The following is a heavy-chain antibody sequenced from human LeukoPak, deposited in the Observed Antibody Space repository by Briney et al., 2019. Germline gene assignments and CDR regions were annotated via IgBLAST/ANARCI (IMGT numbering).Heavy chain of an antibody. V-gene: IGHV3-30*02. D-gene: IGHD3-10*01. Sequence: GGSLRLSCAASGFTFSSYGMHWVRQAPGKGLEWVAFIRYDGSKKYYADSMKGRFTISRDNSKNTLYLQMNSLRAEDTAVYYCAKGLIWFGESPPDYWGQGTLVTVSS. CDR3: AKGLIWFGESPPDY. CDR2: IRYDGSKK. CDR1: GFTFSSYG. J-gene: IGHJ4*02.